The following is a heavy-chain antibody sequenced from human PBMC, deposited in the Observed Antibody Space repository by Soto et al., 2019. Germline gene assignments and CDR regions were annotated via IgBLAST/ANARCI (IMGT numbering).Heavy chain of an antibody. CDR2: INPYSGGA. D-gene: IGHD2-21*01. CDR3: ARLMHYSHSGGSSHSGFDM. Sequence: ASVKVSCKASGYTFTGYFIHWVRQAPGQGLEWIGWINPYSGGADLSQKFQGRVTMTRDTSISTAYMEVSSLRSDDTAVFYCARLMHYSHSGGSSHSGFDMWGQGTLVTVSS. J-gene: IGHJ3*02. V-gene: IGHV1-2*02. CDR1: GYTFTGYF.